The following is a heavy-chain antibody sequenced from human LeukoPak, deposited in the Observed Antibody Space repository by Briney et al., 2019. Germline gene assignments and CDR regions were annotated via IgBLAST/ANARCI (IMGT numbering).Heavy chain of an antibody. J-gene: IGHJ3*02. CDR2: IKSKTDGGTT. Sequence: GGSLRLSCAASGFTFSKAWMSWVRQAPGKGLEWVGRIKSKTDGGTTDYAAPVKGRFTISRDDSKKTLYLQMNSLKTEDKAVYYCTTDPWMLYYEFWSGSYAFDIWGQGTMVTVSS. D-gene: IGHD3-3*01. V-gene: IGHV3-15*01. CDR1: GFTFSKAW. CDR3: TTDPWMLYYEFWSGSYAFDI.